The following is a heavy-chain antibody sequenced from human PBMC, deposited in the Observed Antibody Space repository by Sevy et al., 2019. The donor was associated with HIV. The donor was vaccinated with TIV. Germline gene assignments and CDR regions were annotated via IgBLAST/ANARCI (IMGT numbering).Heavy chain of an antibody. CDR1: GGSISSGSYY. Sequence: SETLSLTCTVSGGSISSGSYYWSWIRQHAGKGLEWIGRIYTSGSTNYNPSLKSRVTISVDTSKNQFSLKLSSVTAADTAVYYCARDSYSSSWDDAFDIWGQGTMVTVSS. CDR2: IYTSGST. V-gene: IGHV4-61*02. J-gene: IGHJ3*02. CDR3: ARDSYSSSWDDAFDI. D-gene: IGHD6-13*01.